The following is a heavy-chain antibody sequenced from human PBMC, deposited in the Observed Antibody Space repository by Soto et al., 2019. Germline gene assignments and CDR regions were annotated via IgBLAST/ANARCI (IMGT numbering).Heavy chain of an antibody. CDR2: IYYSGST. J-gene: IGHJ6*03. D-gene: IGHD2-2*01. CDR3: ARHNQDIVVVPPDTSV. CDR1: GGSISSSSYY. V-gene: IGHV4-39*01. Sequence: QLQLQESGPGLVKPSETLSLTCTVSGGSISSSSYYWGWIRQPPGKGLEWIGSIYYSGSTYYNPSLKSRVTISVDTSKNQFSLKLSSVTAADTAVYYCARHNQDIVVVPPDTSVWGKGTKVTV.